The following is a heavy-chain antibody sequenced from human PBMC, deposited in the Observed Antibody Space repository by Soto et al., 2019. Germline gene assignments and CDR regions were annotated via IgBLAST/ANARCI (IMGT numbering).Heavy chain of an antibody. V-gene: IGHV3-23*01. CDR1: GFTFNIYS. J-gene: IGHJ4*02. Sequence: PWGSMRLSSAASGFTFNIYSVSWVRTAPGKGLEWVSAISGSGGSTYYADSVKGRFTISRDNSKNTLYLQMNSLRAEDTAVYYCAKGQVWSGYYMTGFDYWGQGTLVTVSS. D-gene: IGHD3-3*01. CDR2: ISGSGGST. CDR3: AKGQVWSGYYMTGFDY.